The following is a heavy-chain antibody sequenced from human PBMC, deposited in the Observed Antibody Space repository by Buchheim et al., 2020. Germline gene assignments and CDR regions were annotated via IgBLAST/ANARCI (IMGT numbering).Heavy chain of an antibody. J-gene: IGHJ6*02. CDR2: ISYDGSNK. Sequence: QVQLVESGGGVVQPGRSLRLSCAASGFTFSSYGMHWVRQAPGKGLEWVAVISYDGSNKYYADSVKGRFTISRDNSKNTLYLQMNSLRAEDTAVYCCAKEVTHYDIWSGRIYGMDVWGQGTT. V-gene: IGHV3-30*18. CDR1: GFTFSSYG. D-gene: IGHD3-3*01. CDR3: AKEVTHYDIWSGRIYGMDV.